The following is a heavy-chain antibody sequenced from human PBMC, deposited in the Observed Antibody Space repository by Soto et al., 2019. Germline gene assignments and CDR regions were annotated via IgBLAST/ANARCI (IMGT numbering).Heavy chain of an antibody. CDR1: GGTFSSYA. Sequence: ASVKVSCKASGGTFSSYAISWVRQAPGKGLEWMGGIIPIFGTANYAQKFQGRVTITADESTSTAYMELSSLRSEDTAVYYCAKLVEMATIENYYYGMDVWGQGTTVTVSS. V-gene: IGHV1-69*13. D-gene: IGHD5-12*01. CDR3: AKLVEMATIENYYYGMDV. J-gene: IGHJ6*02. CDR2: IIPIFGTA.